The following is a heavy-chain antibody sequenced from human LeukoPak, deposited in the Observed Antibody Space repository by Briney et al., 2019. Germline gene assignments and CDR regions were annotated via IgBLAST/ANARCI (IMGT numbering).Heavy chain of an antibody. CDR2: MSPKSGNT. V-gene: IGHV1-8*01. D-gene: IGHD3-16*01. Sequence: GGSVKVSCKASGYTFISFDIDWVRQATGQGLEWMGWMSPKSGNTDYAQKFQGRVTMTRNTSINTAYLELSSLRSDDTAVYFCARGVGGLGNMDVWGEGTTVIVSS. CDR3: ARGVGGLGNMDV. J-gene: IGHJ6*03. CDR1: GYTFISFD.